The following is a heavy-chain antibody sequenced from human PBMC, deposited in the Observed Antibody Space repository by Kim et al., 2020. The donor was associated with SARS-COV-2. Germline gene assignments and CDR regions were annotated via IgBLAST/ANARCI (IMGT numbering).Heavy chain of an antibody. V-gene: IGHV4-4*07. Sequence: YTSGRTNNKPSLRRRVTMSVDMSKNQFSLKLGAVTAADTAVYYCARALGHWGQGTLVTVSS. D-gene: IGHD3-16*02. CDR2: YTSGRT. J-gene: IGHJ4*02. CDR3: ARALGH.